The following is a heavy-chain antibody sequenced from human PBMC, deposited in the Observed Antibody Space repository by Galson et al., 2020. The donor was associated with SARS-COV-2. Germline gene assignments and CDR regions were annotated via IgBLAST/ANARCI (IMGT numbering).Heavy chain of an antibody. D-gene: IGHD3-22*01. CDR3: AKDRLEGWSYYYDSSGHYSGY. V-gene: IGHV3-23*01. CDR1: GFTFSSYA. J-gene: IGHJ4*02. Sequence: GESLKISCAASGFTFSSYAMSWVRQAPGKGLELVSAISGSGGSTYYADSVKGRFTISRDNSKNTLYLQMNSLRAEDTAVYYCAKDRLEGWSYYYDSSGHYSGYWGQGTLVTVSS. CDR2: ISGSGGST.